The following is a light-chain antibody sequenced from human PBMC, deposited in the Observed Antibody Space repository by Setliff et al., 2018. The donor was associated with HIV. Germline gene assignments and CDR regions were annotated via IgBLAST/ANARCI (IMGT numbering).Light chain of an antibody. V-gene: IGLV2-14*01. CDR3: SSYTTITTRK. Sequence: QSVLTQPASVSGSPGQSITISCTGTSSDIGTYKYVSWYQQHPGKAPKLMIFEVNNRPSGVSDRFSGSKSGYTASLTISGLQAEDEADYYCSSYTTITTRKFGTGTKVTVL. J-gene: IGLJ1*01. CDR2: EVN. CDR1: SSDIGTYKY.